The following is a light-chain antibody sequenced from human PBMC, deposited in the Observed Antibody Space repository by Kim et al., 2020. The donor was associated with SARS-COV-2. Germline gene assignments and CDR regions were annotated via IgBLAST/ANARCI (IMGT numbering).Light chain of an antibody. CDR2: DVS. CDR3: NSYTSSSTLV. V-gene: IGLV2-14*03. J-gene: IGLJ1*01. CDR1: RRDVGCYNY. Sequence: GQLITISCTGTRRDVGCYNYVSWYQQHPGKAPKLMIHDVSKRPSGVSNSFSGSKSGNTASLTISGLQAEDEADYYCNSYTSSSTLVFATGTKVTVL.